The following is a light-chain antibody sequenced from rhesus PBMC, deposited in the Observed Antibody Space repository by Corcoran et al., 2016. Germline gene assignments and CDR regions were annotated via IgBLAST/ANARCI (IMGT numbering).Light chain of an antibody. CDR2: WAS. CDR3: QQYYNSPLT. CDR1: QSLLYNSNSKNY. Sequence: DILMTQSPDSLAVSLGERVTVNCKSSQSLLYNSNSKNYLAWYQQKPGQSPNLLIYWASTRESGVPNRVSGSGSWTDVNLTIRGLQAEDVAVYYCQQYYNSPLTFGGGTKVEVK. J-gene: IGKJ4*01. V-gene: IGKV4-1*01.